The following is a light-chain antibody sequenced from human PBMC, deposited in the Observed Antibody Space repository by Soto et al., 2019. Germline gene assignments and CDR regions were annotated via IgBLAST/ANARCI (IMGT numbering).Light chain of an antibody. J-gene: IGKJ4*01. Sequence: EVVLTQSPATLSLSPGENATLSCRASQTSYVAWYQQKLGQAPRLLIHDASNRATGIPARFSGSGSGTDFTLTISGLEPEDFAVYFCQQRSNWPLTFGGGTKVEIK. CDR3: QQRSNWPLT. CDR1: QTSY. CDR2: DAS. V-gene: IGKV3-11*01.